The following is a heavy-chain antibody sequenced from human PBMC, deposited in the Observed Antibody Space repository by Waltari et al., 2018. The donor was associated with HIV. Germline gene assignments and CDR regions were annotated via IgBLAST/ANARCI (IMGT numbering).Heavy chain of an antibody. V-gene: IGHV4-59*01. CDR2: IHYSGIT. J-gene: IGHJ4*01. CDR1: GGSISSYY. D-gene: IGHD1-26*01. CDR3: ARDNSGSNDY. Sequence: QVQLQESGPGLVKPSETLSLTCTVSGGSISSYYWSWIRQPPGKGLEWIGYIHYSGITNYHPSLKSRVTISLDTSKHQFSLKLSSVTAADTAFYYCARDNSGSNDYWGHGPLVTVSS.